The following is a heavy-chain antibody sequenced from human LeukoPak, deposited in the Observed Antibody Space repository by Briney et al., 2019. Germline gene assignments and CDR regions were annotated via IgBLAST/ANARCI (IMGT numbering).Heavy chain of an antibody. CDR2: ISAYNGNT. Sequence: ASVKVSCKASGYSFTSYGISWVRQAPGQGHERRGWISAYNGNTNYEQKLQGRGTMTTDTSTSTDYLQLRGQRPEGKDTYYCSRAQFRPDFGGLFGQDYGGQGTLVTVSS. CDR1: GYSFTSYG. CDR3: SRAQFRPDFGGLFGQDY. D-gene: IGHD3-10*01. V-gene: IGHV1-18*01. J-gene: IGHJ4*02.